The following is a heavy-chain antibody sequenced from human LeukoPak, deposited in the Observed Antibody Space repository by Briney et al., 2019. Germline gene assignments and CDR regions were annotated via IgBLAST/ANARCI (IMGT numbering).Heavy chain of an antibody. CDR3: ASLYSGSYSSDY. CDR2: ISAYNGNT. D-gene: IGHD1-26*01. J-gene: IGHJ4*02. CDR1: GYTFTSYG. V-gene: IGHV1-18*01. Sequence: ASEKVSCKASGYTFTSYGISWVRQAPGQGLEWMGWISAYNGNTNYAQKLQGRVTMTTDTSTSTAYMELRSLRSDDTAVYYCASLYSGSYSSDYWGQGTLVTVSS.